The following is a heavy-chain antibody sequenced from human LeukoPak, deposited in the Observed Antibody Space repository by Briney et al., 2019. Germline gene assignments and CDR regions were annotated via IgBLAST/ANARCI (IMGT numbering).Heavy chain of an antibody. Sequence: ASVKVSCKASGYTFTSYYMHWVRQAPGQGLEWMRIINPSGGSTSYAQKFQGRVTMTRDTSTSTVYMELSSLRSEDTAVYYCARVTIFGVVSDAENDAFDIWGQGTMVTVSS. CDR2: INPSGGST. D-gene: IGHD3-3*01. J-gene: IGHJ3*02. CDR3: ARVTIFGVVSDAENDAFDI. V-gene: IGHV1-46*01. CDR1: GYTFTSYY.